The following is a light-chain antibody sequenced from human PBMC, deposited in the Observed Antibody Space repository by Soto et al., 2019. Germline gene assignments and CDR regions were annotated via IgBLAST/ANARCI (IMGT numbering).Light chain of an antibody. V-gene: IGKV1-17*01. CDR3: LQHNDYPFT. Sequence: DIQMTQSPSSLSASVGDRVTITCRASQDIRNALGWYQQKPGKAPKRLIYAAFSLQSGVPSRFSGSGSGTEFTLTISSLQPEDFETYYCLQHNDYPFTFGQGTRLEIK. CDR1: QDIRNA. CDR2: AAF. J-gene: IGKJ5*01.